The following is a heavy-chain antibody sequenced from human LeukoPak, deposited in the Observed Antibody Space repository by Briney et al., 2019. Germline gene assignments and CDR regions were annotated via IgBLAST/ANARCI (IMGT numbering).Heavy chain of an antibody. CDR1: GFTFSSYA. Sequence: GGSLRLSCAASGFTFSSYAMHWVRQAPGKGLEWVSAISGSGGSTYYADSVKGRFTISRDNSKNTLYLQMNSLRAEDTAVYYCAKGHLSGTRSTAGLFFDYWGQGTLVTVSS. D-gene: IGHD2-2*01. CDR2: ISGSGGST. CDR3: AKGHLSGTRSTAGLFFDY. V-gene: IGHV3-23*01. J-gene: IGHJ4*02.